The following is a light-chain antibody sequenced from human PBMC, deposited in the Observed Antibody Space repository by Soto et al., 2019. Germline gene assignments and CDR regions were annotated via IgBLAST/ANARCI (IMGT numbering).Light chain of an antibody. CDR3: QQYNNWPMYT. V-gene: IGKV3-15*01. J-gene: IGKJ2*01. Sequence: EIVMTQSPATLSVSPGERATLSCRASQSVSSNLAWYQQKPGQAPRLLISGASTRATGIPAGFSGSGSGTEFTLTISSLQSEDFAVYYCQQYNNWPMYTFGQGTKLEIK. CDR1: QSVSSN. CDR2: GAS.